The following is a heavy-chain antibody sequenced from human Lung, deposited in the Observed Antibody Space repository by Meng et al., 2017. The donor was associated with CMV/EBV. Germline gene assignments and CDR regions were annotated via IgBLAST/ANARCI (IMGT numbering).Heavy chain of an antibody. CDR3: AKYPQTYPYSSSS. V-gene: IGHV3-53*01. Sequence: GESLKISCAASGFTVNTNYMSWVRQAPGKGLECVSVIYSGGRTYYADSVKGRFTISRDNSKNTLYLQMNSLRADDTAMYYCAKYPQTYPYSSSSWGQGTLVTVSS. CDR2: IYSGGRT. J-gene: IGHJ4*02. CDR1: GFTVNTNY. D-gene: IGHD6-13*01.